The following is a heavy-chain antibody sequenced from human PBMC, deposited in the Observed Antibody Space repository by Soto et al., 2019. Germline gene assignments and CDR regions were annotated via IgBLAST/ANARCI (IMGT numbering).Heavy chain of an antibody. Sequence: SLRLSCAASGFIVSTNSMNWVRQAPGKGLQWVSVISSGGGTYYADSVKGRFTISRDNSKNTLYLQMNSLRAEDTAVYYCACLATLTTGDYWGQGTLVTVSS. J-gene: IGHJ4*02. CDR2: ISSGGGT. CDR3: ACLATLTTGDY. CDR1: GFIVSTNS. V-gene: IGHV3-66*01. D-gene: IGHD4-17*01.